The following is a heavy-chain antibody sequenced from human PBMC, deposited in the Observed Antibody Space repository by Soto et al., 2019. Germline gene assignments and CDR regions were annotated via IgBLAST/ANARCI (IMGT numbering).Heavy chain of an antibody. CDR2: ISACNGNT. Sequence: ASVKVSCKASGYTFTSYGISWVRQAPGQGLEWMGWISACNGNTNYAQKLQGRVTMTTDTSTSTAYMELRSLRSDDTAVYYCARGEYQLLWAPPANWFDPWGQGTLVTVS. CDR1: GYTFTSYG. CDR3: ARGEYQLLWAPPANWFDP. D-gene: IGHD2-2*01. J-gene: IGHJ5*02. V-gene: IGHV1-18*01.